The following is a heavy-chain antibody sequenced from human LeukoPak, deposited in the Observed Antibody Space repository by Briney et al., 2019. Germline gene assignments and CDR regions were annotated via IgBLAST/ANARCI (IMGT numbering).Heavy chain of an antibody. J-gene: IGHJ4*02. D-gene: IGHD3-10*01. CDR3: ATDYYGSGSTYY. V-gene: IGHV3-23*01. Sequence: PGRSLRLSCAASGFTFSSYAMSWVRQAPGKGLEWVSAISGSGGSTYYADSVKGRFTISRDNSKNTLYLQMNSLRAEDTAVYYCATDYYGSGSTYYWGQGTLVTVSS. CDR1: GFTFSSYA. CDR2: ISGSGGST.